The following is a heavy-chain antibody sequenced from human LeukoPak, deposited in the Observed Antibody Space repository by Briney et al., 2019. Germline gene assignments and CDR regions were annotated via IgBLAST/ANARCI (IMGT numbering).Heavy chain of an antibody. V-gene: IGHV3-23*01. CDR2: ISGSGGTT. CDR1: GFTFSNYA. Sequence: GGPLRLSCAASGFTFSNYAMNWVRQAPGKGLEWVSVISGSGGTTYYADSVKGRFTISRDSSKNTLYLQMNSLRAEDTAVYYCAKVSGGGLYYDGMDVWGQGTTVTVSS. D-gene: IGHD1-14*01. CDR3: AKVSGGGLYYDGMDV. J-gene: IGHJ6*02.